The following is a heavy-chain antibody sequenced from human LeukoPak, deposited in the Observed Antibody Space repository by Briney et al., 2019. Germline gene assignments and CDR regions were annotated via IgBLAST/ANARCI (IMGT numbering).Heavy chain of an antibody. Sequence: GASVKLSCTASGVTFSSYAISWVRQAPGQGLEWMGDIIPISGTANYAQKFQGRVTITADESKSTAYMELSSLRGEDTAVYYCARQYEDDAFDIWGQGAMVTVSS. V-gene: IGHV1-69*13. CDR1: GVTFSSYA. D-gene: IGHD2-8*01. CDR2: IIPISGTA. J-gene: IGHJ3*02. CDR3: ARQYEDDAFDI.